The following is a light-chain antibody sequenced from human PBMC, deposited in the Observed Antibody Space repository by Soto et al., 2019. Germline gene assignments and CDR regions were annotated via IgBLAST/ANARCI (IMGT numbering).Light chain of an antibody. CDR1: NSDVGGYDY. Sequence: QSAPTQPRSVSGSTRQSVTISCTGTNSDVGGYDYVSWFQHSPGKAPKLIIHDVRERPSGVPDRFSGSRSGNTASLTISGLQPEDEADYYCCSYAGTYTFAVFGGGTKLTVL. CDR2: DVR. CDR3: CSYAGTYTFAV. J-gene: IGLJ2*01. V-gene: IGLV2-11*01.